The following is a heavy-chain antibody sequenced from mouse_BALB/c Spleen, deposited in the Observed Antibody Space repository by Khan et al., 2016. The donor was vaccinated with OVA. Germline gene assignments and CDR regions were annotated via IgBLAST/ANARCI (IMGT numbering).Heavy chain of an antibody. CDR3: ARRDYVMDY. Sequence: QVQLQQSGAELVRPGTSVKVSCKASGYAFTNYLIEWVKQRPGQGLEWIGVINPGSGGTNYNEKFKGKATLTADKSSSTAYMQLSSLTSDDSAVYFWARRDYVMDYWGQGTSVTVSS. J-gene: IGHJ4*01. CDR2: INPGSGGT. V-gene: IGHV1-54*01. CDR1: GYAFTNYL.